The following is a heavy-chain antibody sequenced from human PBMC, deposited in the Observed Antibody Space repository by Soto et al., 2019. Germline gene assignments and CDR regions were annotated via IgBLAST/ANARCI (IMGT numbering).Heavy chain of an antibody. J-gene: IGHJ5*02. Sequence: SVKVSCKASGGTFSSYAISWVRQAPGQGLEWMGGIIPIFGTANYAQKFQGRVTITADESTSTAYMELSSLRSEDTAVYYCAFRSTSGSYYMAFDPWRQGTLVTVCS. CDR3: AFRSTSGSYYMAFDP. CDR2: IIPIFGTA. D-gene: IGHD3-10*01. V-gene: IGHV1-69*13. CDR1: GGTFSSYA.